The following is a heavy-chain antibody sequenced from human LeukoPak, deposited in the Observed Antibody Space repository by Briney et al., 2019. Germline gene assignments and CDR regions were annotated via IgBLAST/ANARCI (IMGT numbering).Heavy chain of an antibody. CDR3: ARVGSSWYLDYFEC. Sequence: GGSLRLSCAASGFTFSNYWMSWVRQAPGKGLEWVANIKQDGSEKYYVDSVKGRFTISRDNAKNSLYLQMNSLRAEDTAVYYCARVGSSWYLDYFECWGQGTLVTVSS. CDR1: GFTFSNYW. D-gene: IGHD6-13*01. J-gene: IGHJ4*02. V-gene: IGHV3-7*01. CDR2: IKQDGSEK.